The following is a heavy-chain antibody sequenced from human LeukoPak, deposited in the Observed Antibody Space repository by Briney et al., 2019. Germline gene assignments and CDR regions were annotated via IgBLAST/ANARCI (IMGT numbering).Heavy chain of an antibody. CDR2: IDDAGSGT. Sequence: GGSLRLSCAASGFTVTSNWIHWVRQAPGKGLVWVSRIDDAGSGTSYADSVKGRFTISRDTAKNTVYLQMNSLRVDDTAVYYCATVFGLWGQGTLVTVSS. D-gene: IGHD3-3*01. CDR3: ATVFGL. CDR1: GFTVTSNW. J-gene: IGHJ4*02. V-gene: IGHV3-74*01.